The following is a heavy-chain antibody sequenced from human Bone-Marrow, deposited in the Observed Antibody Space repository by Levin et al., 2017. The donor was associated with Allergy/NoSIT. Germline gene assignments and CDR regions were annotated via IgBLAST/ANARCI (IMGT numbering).Heavy chain of an antibody. CDR3: INWFSNYVYYYSGIQS. D-gene: IGHD2-21*02. Sequence: GGSLRLSCSASGFPFVDYVMSWFRQTPGKGLEWVGFIRSKAYGGTIEYAASVEGTITISRDDSKSIAYLQINSLKIEDTGVYYCINWFSNYVYYYSGIQSGGQGTTDT. V-gene: IGHV3-49*03. CDR1: GFPFVDYV. CDR2: IRSKAYGGTI. J-gene: IGHJ6*02.